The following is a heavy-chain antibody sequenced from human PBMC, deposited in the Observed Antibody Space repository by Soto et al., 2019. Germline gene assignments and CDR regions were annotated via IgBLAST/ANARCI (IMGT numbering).Heavy chain of an antibody. CDR3: TRDLGYQLLFTPDAFDI. D-gene: IGHD2-2*01. CDR2: IRSKAYGGTT. CDR1: GFTFGDYA. V-gene: IGHV3-49*03. Sequence: GGSLRLSCTASGFTFGDYAMSWFRQAPGKGLEWVGFIRSKAYGGTTEYAASVKGRFTISRDDSKSIAYLQMNSLKTEDTAVYYCTRDLGYQLLFTPDAFDIWGQGTMVTVSS. J-gene: IGHJ3*02.